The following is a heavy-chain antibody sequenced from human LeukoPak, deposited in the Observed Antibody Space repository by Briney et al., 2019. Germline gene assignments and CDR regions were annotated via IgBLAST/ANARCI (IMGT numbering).Heavy chain of an antibody. V-gene: IGHV3-9*01. CDR2: ISWNSGSI. J-gene: IGHJ4*02. CDR3: AKGLPLDY. Sequence: GGSLRLSCAASGFTFDDYAMHWVRQAPGKGLEWVPGISWNSGSIGYADSVKGRFTISRDNAKNSLYLQMNSLRAEDTALYYCAKGLPLDYWGQGTLVTVSS. CDR1: GFTFDDYA.